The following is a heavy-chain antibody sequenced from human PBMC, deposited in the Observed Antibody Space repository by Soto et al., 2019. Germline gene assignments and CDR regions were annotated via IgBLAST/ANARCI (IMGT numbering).Heavy chain of an antibody. J-gene: IGHJ4*02. Sequence: QVQLVESGGGVVQPGRSLRLSCAASGFTFSSYAMHWVRQAPGKGLEWVAVISYDGSNKYYADSVKGRFTISRDNSKNRRYRQMTSRRAEDTAVYYCARDPRSSYYDFWSGYYDFDYWGQGTLVTVSS. CDR3: ARDPRSSYYDFWSGYYDFDY. CDR2: ISYDGSNK. V-gene: IGHV3-30-3*01. D-gene: IGHD3-3*01. CDR1: GFTFSSYA.